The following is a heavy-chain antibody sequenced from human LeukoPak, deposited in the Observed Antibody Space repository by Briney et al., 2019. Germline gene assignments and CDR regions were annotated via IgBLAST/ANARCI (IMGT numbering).Heavy chain of an antibody. J-gene: IGHJ3*02. D-gene: IGHD2-15*01. Sequence: GRTLRLSCAASVLTFSIYSMICVPQAPRKGREWGSAIRCSGGSTYYTDSVKGRFTIPRDNSKNRLYLHMNSLISRHRPVYSCAKDPDSEASDIWGQGTMVTVSS. CDR2: IRCSGGST. CDR1: VLTFSIYS. V-gene: IGHV3-23*01. CDR3: AKDPDSEASDI.